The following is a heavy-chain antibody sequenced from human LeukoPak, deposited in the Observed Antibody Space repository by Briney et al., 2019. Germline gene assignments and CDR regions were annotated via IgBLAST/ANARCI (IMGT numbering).Heavy chain of an antibody. J-gene: IGHJ3*02. Sequence: PSETLSLTCTVSGGSISSYYWSWIRQPPGKGLEWIGYIYYSWSTNYNPSLKSRVTISVDTSKNQFSLKLSSVTAADTAVYYCARDLPEDDSSGRAFDIWGQGTMVTVSS. CDR1: GGSISSYY. D-gene: IGHD3-22*01. V-gene: IGHV4-59*01. CDR3: ARDLPEDDSSGRAFDI. CDR2: IYYSWST.